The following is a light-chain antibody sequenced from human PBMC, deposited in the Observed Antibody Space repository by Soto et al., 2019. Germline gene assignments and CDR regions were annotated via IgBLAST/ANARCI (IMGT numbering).Light chain of an antibody. V-gene: IGLV1-44*01. Sequence: QSVLTQPPSASGTPGQRVTISCSGSSSDIGSNSVNLYQQLPGTAPKLLIYSNNQRPSGVPDQFSGSKSGTSASVVISGLQSEEEVDYYCAAWDDSLNGYVFGTGTKVTVL. CDR1: SSDIGSNS. CDR2: SNN. J-gene: IGLJ1*01. CDR3: AAWDDSLNGYV.